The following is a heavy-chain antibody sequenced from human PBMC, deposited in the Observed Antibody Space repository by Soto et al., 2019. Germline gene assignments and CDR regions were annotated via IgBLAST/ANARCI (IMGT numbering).Heavy chain of an antibody. CDR1: GGSTIGGGYY. J-gene: IGHJ3*01. Sequence: SETLSLTCTVSGGSTIGGGYYWSWVRQHPGMGLEWIGHIYHSGSTYSSPSLRTRVTISLYTSKNHFSLKLNSVTAADTAVYYCARFRTGLLETNAPTNYFDVCGQGTMVTV. CDR3: ARFRTGLLETNAPTNYFDV. V-gene: IGHV4-31*03. CDR2: IYHSGST. D-gene: IGHD3-3*01.